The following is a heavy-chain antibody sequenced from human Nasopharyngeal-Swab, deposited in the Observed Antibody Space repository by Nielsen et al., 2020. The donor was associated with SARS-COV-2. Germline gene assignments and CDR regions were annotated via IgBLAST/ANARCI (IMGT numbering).Heavy chain of an antibody. Sequence: GESLKISCAASGFTFSSYSMNWVRQAPGKGLEWVSSITSSSSYINYADSVRGRITISRDNAKNSLYLQMNSLRAEDTAVYYCARETLSPEYGMDVWGQGTTVTVSS. V-gene: IGHV3-21*01. J-gene: IGHJ6*02. CDR1: GFTFSSYS. D-gene: IGHD1-14*01. CDR2: ITSSSSYI. CDR3: ARETLSPEYGMDV.